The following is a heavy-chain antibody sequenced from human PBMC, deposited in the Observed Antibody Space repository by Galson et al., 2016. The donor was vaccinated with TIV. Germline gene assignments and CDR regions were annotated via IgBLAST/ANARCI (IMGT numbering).Heavy chain of an antibody. CDR1: GFSFGDYA. CDR3: EKAKSIFGVVPHRAFDV. V-gene: IGHV3-9*01. Sequence: SLRLSCAASGFSFGDYAMHWVRQAPGKGLEWVSGINWNSGSVDFADSAKGRFTISRDNAKNSLYLKMNSLRGEDTALYYCEKAKSIFGVVPHRAFDVWGHGTTVTVSS. D-gene: IGHD3-3*01. J-gene: IGHJ3*01. CDR2: INWNSGSV.